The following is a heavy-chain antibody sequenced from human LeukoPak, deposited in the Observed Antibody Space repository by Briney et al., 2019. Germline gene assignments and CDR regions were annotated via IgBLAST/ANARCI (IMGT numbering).Heavy chain of an antibody. V-gene: IGHV3-11*06. CDR1: GFTFCDYY. Sequence: GGSLRLSRAASGFTFCDYYMRWIRQAPGKGLEWVSYLRSSSSYTNYADSVKGRFTISRDNAKNSLYLQMNSLRAEDTAVYYCARLRAGIIDYWGQGTLVTVSS. CDR2: LRSSSSYT. D-gene: IGHD6-19*01. CDR3: ARLRAGIIDY. J-gene: IGHJ4*02.